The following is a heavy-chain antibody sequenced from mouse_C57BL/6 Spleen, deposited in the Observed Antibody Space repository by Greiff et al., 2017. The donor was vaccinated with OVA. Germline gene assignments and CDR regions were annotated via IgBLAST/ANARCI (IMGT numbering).Heavy chain of an antibody. D-gene: IGHD2-1*01. CDR2: IDPSDSYT. CDR3: ARYVYGKPFDY. CDR1: GYTFTSYW. Sequence: QVQLQQPGAELVMPGASVKLSCKASGYTFTSYWMHWVKQRPGQGLEWIGEIDPSDSYTNYNQKFKGKSTLTVDKSSSTAYMQLSSLTSEDSAVYYCARYVYGKPFDYWGQGTTLTVSS. V-gene: IGHV1-69*01. J-gene: IGHJ2*01.